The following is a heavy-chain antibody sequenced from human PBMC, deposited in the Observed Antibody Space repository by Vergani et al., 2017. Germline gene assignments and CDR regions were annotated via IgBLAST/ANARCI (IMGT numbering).Heavy chain of an antibody. CDR2: ISSSSSYI. D-gene: IGHD3-22*01. CDR1: GFTFSSYS. V-gene: IGHV3-21*04. J-gene: IGHJ4*02. CDR3: AREKRHSSGYLGY. Sequence: EVQLVESGGGLVKPGGSLRLSCAASGFTFSSYSMNWVRQAPGKGLEWVSSISSSSSYIYYADSVKGRFTISRDNAKNSLYLQMNSLRAEDTAVYYCAREKRHSSGYLGYWGQGTLVTVSS.